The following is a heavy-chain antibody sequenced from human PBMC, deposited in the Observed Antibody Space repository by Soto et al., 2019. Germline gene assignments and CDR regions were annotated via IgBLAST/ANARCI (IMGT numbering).Heavy chain of an antibody. J-gene: IGHJ3*02. CDR2: IYYSGST. CDR1: GGSISSYY. Sequence: QVQLQESGPGLVKPSETLSLTCTVSGGSISSYYWSWIRQPPGKGLEWIGYIYYSGSTNYNPSLKSRVTISVDPSKNPFSLKLSSVTAADTAVYYCARELNYYDSRGMDAFDIWGQGTMVTVSS. V-gene: IGHV4-59*01. D-gene: IGHD3-22*01. CDR3: ARELNYYDSRGMDAFDI.